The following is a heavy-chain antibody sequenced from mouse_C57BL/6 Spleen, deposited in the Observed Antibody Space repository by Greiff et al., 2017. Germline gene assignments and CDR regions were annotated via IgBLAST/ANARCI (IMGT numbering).Heavy chain of an antibody. V-gene: IGHV10-1*01. Sequence: EVQLVESGGGLVQPKGSLKLSCAASGFSFNTYAMTWVRQAPGKGLEWVARIRSKSNNYATSYTASVKDRFTISRDDSESMLYLQMNNVKTEDSAMYYCVRHGYYFYAMDYWGQGTSVTVSS. CDR3: VRHGYYFYAMDY. CDR1: GFSFNTYA. CDR2: IRSKSNNYAT. J-gene: IGHJ4*01. D-gene: IGHD2-3*01.